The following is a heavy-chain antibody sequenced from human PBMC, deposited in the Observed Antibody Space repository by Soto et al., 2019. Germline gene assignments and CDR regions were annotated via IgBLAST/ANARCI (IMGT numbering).Heavy chain of an antibody. Sequence: QVQLVQSGAEVKKPGSSVKVSCKASGGTFSSYTISWVRQDPGQGLEWMGRIIPILGIANYAQRFQGRVTITADKSTGTAYMELSSLRSEDTAVYYCARGISHFDYWGQGTLVTVSS. CDR3: ARGISHFDY. CDR2: IIPILGIA. CDR1: GGTFSSYT. D-gene: IGHD3-3*02. J-gene: IGHJ4*02. V-gene: IGHV1-69*02.